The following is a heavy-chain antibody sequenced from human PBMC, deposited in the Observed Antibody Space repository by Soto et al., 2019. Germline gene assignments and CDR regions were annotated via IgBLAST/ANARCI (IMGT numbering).Heavy chain of an antibody. D-gene: IGHD4-17*01. J-gene: IGHJ5*02. CDR3: ARAEETAANDYGDYRVWFDP. CDR1: GGSFSGYY. CDR2: INHSGST. Sequence: SETLSLTCAVYGGSFSGYYWSWIRQPPGKGLEWIGEINHSGSTNYNPSLKSRVTISVDTSKNQFSLKLSSVTAADTAVYYCARAEETAANDYGDYRVWFDPWGQGTLVTVSS. V-gene: IGHV4-34*01.